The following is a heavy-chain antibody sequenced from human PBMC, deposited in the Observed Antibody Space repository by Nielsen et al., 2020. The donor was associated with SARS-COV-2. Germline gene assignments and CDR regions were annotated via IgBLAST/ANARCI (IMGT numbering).Heavy chain of an antibody. V-gene: IGHV3-30*03. J-gene: IGHJ6*02. D-gene: IGHD3-9*01. CDR1: GFTFSSYG. CDR2: ISYDGSNK. CDR3: ARDGYFDWLFPNYYGLDV. Sequence: GESLKISCAASGFTFSSYGMHWVRQAPGKGLEWVAVISYDGSNKYYADSVKGRFTISRDNSKNTLYLQMNSLRAEDTAVYYCARDGYFDWLFPNYYGLDVWGQGTTVTVSS.